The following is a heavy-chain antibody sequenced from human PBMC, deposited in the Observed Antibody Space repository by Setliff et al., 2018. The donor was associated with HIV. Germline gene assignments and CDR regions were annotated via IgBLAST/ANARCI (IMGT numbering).Heavy chain of an antibody. V-gene: IGHV1-46*01. CDR2: ISPSGDRT. CDR1: GYAFTSQF. J-gene: IGHJ4*02. D-gene: IGHD3-10*01. Sequence: ASVKVSCKASGYAFTSQFMRWVRQAPGQGLEWMGIISPSGDRTTYAQRFRGRVTITADTSTDTAYMELGSLRSEDTAIYYCATLDYYGSATYNLALHYWGQGTLVTVSS. CDR3: ATLDYYGSATYNLALHY.